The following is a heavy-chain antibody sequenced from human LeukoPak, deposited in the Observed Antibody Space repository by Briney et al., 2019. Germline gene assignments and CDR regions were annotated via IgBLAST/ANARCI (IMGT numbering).Heavy chain of an antibody. Sequence: SETLSLTCTVSGGSISSYYWSWIRQPPGKELEWIGYIYYSGSTNYNPSLKSRVTISVDTSKNQFSLKLSSVTAADTAVYYCAREPLEYYYDSSVDWGQGTLVTVSS. CDR1: GGSISSYY. V-gene: IGHV4-59*01. CDR3: AREPLEYYYDSSVD. CDR2: IYYSGST. J-gene: IGHJ4*02. D-gene: IGHD3-22*01.